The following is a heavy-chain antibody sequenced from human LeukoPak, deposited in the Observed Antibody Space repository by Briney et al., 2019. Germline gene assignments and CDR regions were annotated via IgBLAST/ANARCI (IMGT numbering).Heavy chain of an antibody. CDR3: ARATGSYYSLGY. V-gene: IGHV3-74*01. CDR1: GFTFSSYW. CDR2: INSDGRST. Sequence: GGSLRLSCAASGFTFSSYWMLWVRQAPGKGRVWVSRINSDGRSTSYADSVKGRFTVSRDNAKNTLYLQMNSLRAEDTAVYYCARATGSYYSLGYWGQGTLVTVSS. J-gene: IGHJ4*02. D-gene: IGHD1-26*01.